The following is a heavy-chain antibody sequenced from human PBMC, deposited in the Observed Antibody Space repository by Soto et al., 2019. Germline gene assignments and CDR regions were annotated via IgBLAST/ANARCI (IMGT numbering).Heavy chain of an antibody. Sequence: QITLNESGPTLVKPTQTLTLTCTFSGFSLSTRDVGVGWIRQPPGEALEWLGVVYWDDSKTYSPSLESRITITKDTYKNKVALKMTKMDPVDTAIYYCAHCRGGVASFWSKGTLVTVSS. D-gene: IGHD2-2*01. J-gene: IGHJ4*02. CDR2: VYWDDSK. CDR3: AHCRGGVASF. V-gene: IGHV2-5*02. CDR1: GFSLSTRDVG.